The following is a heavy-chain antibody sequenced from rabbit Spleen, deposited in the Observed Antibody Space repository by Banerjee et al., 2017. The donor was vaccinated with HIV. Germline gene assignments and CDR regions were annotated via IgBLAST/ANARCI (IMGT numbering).Heavy chain of an antibody. CDR1: GFSFTSTYD. CDR3: AKSSSGDYMFDL. Sequence: QSLEESGGDLVQPGASLTLTCTASGFSFTSTYDMCWVRQAPGKGLEWIGCIDGTIGAAYYATWAEGRFTISKTSSTTVTLQMTSLTAADTATYFCAKSSSGDYMFDLWGQGTLVTVS. J-gene: IGHJ4*01. CDR2: IDGTIGAA. V-gene: IGHV1S40*01. D-gene: IGHD1-1*01.